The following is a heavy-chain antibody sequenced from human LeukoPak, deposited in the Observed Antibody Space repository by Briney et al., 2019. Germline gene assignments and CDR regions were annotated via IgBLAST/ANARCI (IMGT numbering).Heavy chain of an antibody. CDR2: IYYNGST. CDR3: ARTLIAAAGTGFLFVGNWFDP. V-gene: IGHV4-39*07. J-gene: IGHJ5*02. CDR1: GGSISSSSYY. D-gene: IGHD6-13*01. Sequence: SETLSLTCTVSGGSISSSSYYWGWIRQPPGKGLECIGSIYYNGSTYYNPSLKSRVTISVDTSKNQFSLKLSSVPAADTAVYYCARTLIAAAGTGFLFVGNWFDPWGQGTLVTVSS.